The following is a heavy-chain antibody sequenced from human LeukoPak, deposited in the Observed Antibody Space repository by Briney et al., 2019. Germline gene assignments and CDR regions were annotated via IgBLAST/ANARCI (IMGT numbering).Heavy chain of an antibody. CDR2: ISSSSSYI. CDR3: ASIPGGTGSYYNDRVRYGMDV. J-gene: IGHJ6*02. D-gene: IGHD3-10*01. CDR1: GFTFSSYS. V-gene: IGHV3-21*01. Sequence: GGSLRLSCAASGFTFSSYSMNWVRQAPGKGLEWVSSISSSSSYIYYADSVTGRFTISRDNAKNSLYLQMNSLRAEDTAVYYCASIPGGTGSYYNDRVRYGMDVWGQGTTVTVSS.